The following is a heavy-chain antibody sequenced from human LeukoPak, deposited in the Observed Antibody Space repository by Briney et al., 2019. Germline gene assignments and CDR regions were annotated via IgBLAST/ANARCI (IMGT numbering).Heavy chain of an antibody. D-gene: IGHD4-23*01. CDR2: FYTSGTT. J-gene: IGHJ2*01. Sequence: SETLSLTCSDSGGSISSYSWNWIRQPAGKGLEWTGRFYTSGTTNYHPSLNSRHTLSIDTSKNRVSLKMRSVAAADTAVYYCARAVVTLDWYFDLWGRGTLVNVSS. CDR1: GGSISSYS. CDR3: ARAVVTLDWYFDL. V-gene: IGHV4-4*07.